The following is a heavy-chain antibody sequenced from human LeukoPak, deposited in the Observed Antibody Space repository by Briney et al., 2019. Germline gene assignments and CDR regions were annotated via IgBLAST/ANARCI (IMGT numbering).Heavy chain of an antibody. D-gene: IGHD4-17*01. CDR3: ARDRLHYGEYEKTLDY. Sequence: PGGSLRLSCAASGFRFNTYWMSWVRQAPGKGLEWVANIKQDGNEKYYADSVKGRFTISRDNGKNSLDLQMNSLRADDTAVYYCARDRLHYGEYEKTLDYWGQGTLVTVSS. CDR2: IKQDGNEK. J-gene: IGHJ4*02. CDR1: GFRFNTYW. V-gene: IGHV3-7*01.